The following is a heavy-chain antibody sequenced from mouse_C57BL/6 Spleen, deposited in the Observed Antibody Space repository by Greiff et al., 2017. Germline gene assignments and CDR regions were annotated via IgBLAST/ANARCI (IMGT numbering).Heavy chain of an antibody. CDR1: GYSITSGYY. J-gene: IGHJ3*01. D-gene: IGHD3-2*02. Sequence: VQLKQSGPGLVKPSQSLSHTCSVTGYSITSGYYWNWIRQFPGNKLEWMGYISYDGSNNYNPSLKNRISITRDTSKNQFFLKLNSVTTEDTATYYCARGRAQAPFAYWGQGTLVTVSA. CDR3: ARGRAQAPFAY. V-gene: IGHV3-6*01. CDR2: ISYDGSN.